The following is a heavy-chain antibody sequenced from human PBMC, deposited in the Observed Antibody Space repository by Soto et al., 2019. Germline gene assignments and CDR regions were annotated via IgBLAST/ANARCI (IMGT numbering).Heavy chain of an antibody. CDR1: GFTFSSYG. Sequence: ESGGGVVQPGRSLRLSCAASGFTFSSYGMHWVRQAPGKGLEWVAVISYDGSNKYYADSVKGRFTISRDNSKNTLYLQMNSLRAEDTAVYYCAKDQYGMDVWGQGTTVTVSS. CDR3: AKDQYGMDV. CDR2: ISYDGSNK. J-gene: IGHJ6*02. V-gene: IGHV3-30*18.